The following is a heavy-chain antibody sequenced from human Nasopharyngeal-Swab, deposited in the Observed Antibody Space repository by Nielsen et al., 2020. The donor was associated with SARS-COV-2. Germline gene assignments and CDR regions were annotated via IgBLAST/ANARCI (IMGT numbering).Heavy chain of an antibody. Sequence: GESLKISCATSGFTFSPYTMTWVRQAPGKGLQWISYITSGNSVQYADSVRGRFTIPRDNAKNSLYLQMNSLTAEDTAVYYCARERGGGYGDYWDQGTLVTVSS. CDR2: ITSGNSV. D-gene: IGHD5-12*01. J-gene: IGHJ4*02. CDR1: GFTFSPYT. V-gene: IGHV3-48*04. CDR3: ARERGGGYGDY.